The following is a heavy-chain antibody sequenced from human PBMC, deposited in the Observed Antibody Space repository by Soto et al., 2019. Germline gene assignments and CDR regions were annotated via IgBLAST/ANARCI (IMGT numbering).Heavy chain of an antibody. CDR1: GGTFSSYA. CDR3: ACPGDYNYYTFDY. V-gene: IGHV1-69*13. CDR2: IIPIFGTA. J-gene: IGHJ4*02. Sequence: SVKVSCKASGGTFSSYAISWVRQAPGQGLEWMGGIIPIFGTANYAQKFQGRVTITADESTSTAYMELSSLRSEDTAVYYCACPGDYNYYTFDYWGKGTLVTVS. D-gene: IGHD4-4*01.